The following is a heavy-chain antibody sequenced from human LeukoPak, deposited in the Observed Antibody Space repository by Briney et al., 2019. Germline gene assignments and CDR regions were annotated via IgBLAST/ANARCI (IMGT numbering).Heavy chain of an antibody. V-gene: IGHV1-3*01. J-gene: IGHJ5*02. CDR2: TNAGNGNT. Sequence: ASVKVSCKASGYTITSYAMHWVRQAPGQRLEWMGWTNAGNGNTKYSQKFQGRVAITADESTSTAYMELSSLRSEDTAVYYCARALVVPAEGWFDPWGQGTLVTVSS. CDR1: GYTITSYA. CDR3: ARALVVPAEGWFDP. D-gene: IGHD2-2*01.